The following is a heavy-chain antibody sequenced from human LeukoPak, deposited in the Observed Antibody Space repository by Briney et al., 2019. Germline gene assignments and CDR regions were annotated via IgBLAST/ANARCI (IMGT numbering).Heavy chain of an antibody. CDR3: ARRDGPWYFDL. CDR2: IKSKTEGETI. D-gene: IGHD5-24*01. Sequence: GGSLRLSCAASGFTFSNTWMSWVRQAPGKGLEWVARIKSKTEGETIDYSAPVKGRFTISRDDSKNTLYLQMNTLKTEDTAVYYCARRDGPWYFDLWGRGTLVTVSS. V-gene: IGHV3-15*01. CDR1: GFTFSNTW. J-gene: IGHJ2*01.